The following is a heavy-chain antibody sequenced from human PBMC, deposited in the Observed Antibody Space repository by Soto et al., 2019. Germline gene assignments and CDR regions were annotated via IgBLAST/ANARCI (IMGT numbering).Heavy chain of an antibody. CDR2: IIPVFGRP. Sequence: ASVKVSCKASGGTFSSFDISWVRQAPGQGLEWMGVIIPVFGRPNYAQMFRGRLTITADESTNTIYMELIDLRSEDTAVYYCAKEASAYDFWGQGTEVTVS. D-gene: IGHD5-12*01. CDR3: AKEASAYDF. J-gene: IGHJ1*01. CDR1: GGTFSSFD. V-gene: IGHV1-69*13.